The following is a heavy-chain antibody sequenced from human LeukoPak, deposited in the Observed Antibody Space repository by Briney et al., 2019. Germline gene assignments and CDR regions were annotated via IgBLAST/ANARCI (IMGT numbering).Heavy chain of an antibody. D-gene: IGHD2-2*02. CDR1: GFTFSSSS. J-gene: IGHJ4*02. CDR3: AKDDSYCSSTTCYIDYFDF. CDR2: ITGSGAST. Sequence: GGSLRLSCAASGFTFSSSSMNWVRQAPGKGLEWVSSITGSGASTYYADSVKGRFTLSRDNSKNTLYLQMNSLRAEDTAVYFCAKDDSYCSSTTCYIDYFDFWGQGTLVTVSS. V-gene: IGHV3-23*01.